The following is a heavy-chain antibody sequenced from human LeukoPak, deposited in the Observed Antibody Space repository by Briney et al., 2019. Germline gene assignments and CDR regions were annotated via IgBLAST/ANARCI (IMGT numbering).Heavy chain of an antibody. CDR2: ISAYNGNT. D-gene: IGHD2-2*02. CDR1: GYTFTTYG. V-gene: IGHV1-18*01. Sequence: ASVKVSCKASGYTFTTYGISWVRQAPGHGLEWRGWISAYNGNTNYAQKLQGRVTMTTDTSTSTAYMELRSLRSDDTAVYYCARDRCSSTSCYKFWFDPWGQGTLVTVSS. J-gene: IGHJ5*02. CDR3: ARDRCSSTSCYKFWFDP.